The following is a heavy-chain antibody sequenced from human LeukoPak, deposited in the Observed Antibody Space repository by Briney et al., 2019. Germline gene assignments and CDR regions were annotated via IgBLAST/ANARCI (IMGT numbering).Heavy chain of an antibody. J-gene: IGHJ4*02. CDR2: INPNSGGT. CDR3: ARADYYGSGSYSQPFDY. CDR1: GYTFTGYY. V-gene: IGHV1-2*02. D-gene: IGHD3-10*01. Sequence: ASVKVSCKASGYTFTGYYMHWVRQAPGQGLEWMGWINPNSGGTSYAQKFQGRVTMTRDTSISTAYMELSRLRSDDTAVYYCARADYYGSGSYSQPFDYWGQGTLVTVSS.